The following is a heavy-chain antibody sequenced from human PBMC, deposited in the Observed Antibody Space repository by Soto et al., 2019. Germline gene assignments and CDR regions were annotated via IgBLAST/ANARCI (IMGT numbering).Heavy chain of an antibody. V-gene: IGHV3-33*01. CDR1: VFTFSSHG. CDR3: ARWGNNKKLDY. J-gene: IGHJ4*02. CDR2: IWYDGSNK. Sequence: SLRLSCAASVFTFSSHGMHWVRQAPGKGLEWVAVIWYDGSNKYYGDSVEGRFTISRDNSKNTLYLQMNSLRAEDTAVYYCARWGNNKKLDYWGQGTQVTVSS. D-gene: IGHD3-16*01.